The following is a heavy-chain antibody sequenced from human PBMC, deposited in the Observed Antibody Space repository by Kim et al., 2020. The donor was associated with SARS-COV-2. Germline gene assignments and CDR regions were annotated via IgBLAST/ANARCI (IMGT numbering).Heavy chain of an antibody. J-gene: IGHJ5*01. CDR2: LDRDGSHT. CDR3: ARTKGVESAWSWFES. D-gene: IGHD2-21*01. Sequence: GGSLRLSCVGSGFIFDDYWMHWVRQAPGEGMMCVSRLDRDGSHTDYADSVKGRFTISRDNAKNTVYLQMNSLRPEDTAVYYCARTKGVESAWSWFESWGQGTLVTVSS. V-gene: IGHV3-74*01. CDR1: GFIFDDYW.